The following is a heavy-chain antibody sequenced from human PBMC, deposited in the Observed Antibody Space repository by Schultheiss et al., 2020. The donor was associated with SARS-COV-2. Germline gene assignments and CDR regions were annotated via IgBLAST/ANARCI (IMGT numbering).Heavy chain of an antibody. CDR1: GYTFTSYA. D-gene: IGHD6-6*01. Sequence: SVKVSCKASGYTFTSYAISWVRQAPGQGLEWMGGIIPIFGTANYAQKFQGRVTISADESTSTVYMDLSSLRFEDTAVYYCARGVTEYSSSSSDFDPWGQGTLVTVSS. CDR3: ARGVTEYSSSSSDFDP. CDR2: IIPIFGTA. V-gene: IGHV1-69*13. J-gene: IGHJ5*02.